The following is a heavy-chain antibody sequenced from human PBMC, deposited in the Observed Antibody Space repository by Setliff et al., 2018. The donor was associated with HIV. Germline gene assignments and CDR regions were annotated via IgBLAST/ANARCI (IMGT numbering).Heavy chain of an antibody. Sequence: SETLSLTCTVSGGSISSSSYYWGWIRQPPGKGLEWIGSMSYSGSTLYNPSLKTRVTISVATSKNHFSLKLTSVTAADTAVYFCARDCDPSRYYYLSLFDFWGQGTPVTSPQ. CDR2: MSYSGST. CDR1: GGSISSSSYY. D-gene: IGHD3-22*01. CDR3: ARDCDPSRYYYLSLFDF. V-gene: IGHV4-39*07. J-gene: IGHJ4*02.